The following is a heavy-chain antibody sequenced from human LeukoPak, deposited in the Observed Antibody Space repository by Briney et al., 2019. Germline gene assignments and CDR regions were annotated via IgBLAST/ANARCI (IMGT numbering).Heavy chain of an antibody. CDR1: GGSISSGDYY. CDR2: IYYSGST. V-gene: IGHV4-30-4*01. D-gene: IGHD4-17*01. CDR3: APIDHDYGDYDAFDI. Sequence: SETLSLTCTVSGGSISSGDYYWSWIRQPPGKGLEWIGYIYYSGSTYYNPSLKSRVTISVDTSKNQFSLKLSSVTAADTAVYYCAPIDHDYGDYDAFDIWGQGTMVTVSS. J-gene: IGHJ3*02.